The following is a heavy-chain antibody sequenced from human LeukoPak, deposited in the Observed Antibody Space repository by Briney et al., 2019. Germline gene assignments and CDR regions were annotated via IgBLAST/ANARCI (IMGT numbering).Heavy chain of an antibody. V-gene: IGHV3-23*01. J-gene: IGHJ4*02. CDR1: GFTFSSYA. CDR2: ISGNGGST. Sequence: GGSLRLSCAASGFTFSSYAMNWVRQAPGKGLEWVSSISGNGGSTYYADSVKGRFTITRDNSKNTLYLQMNSLKTEDTAVYYCTTTGRLRYFDWLPDYWGQGTLVTVSS. CDR3: TTTGRLRYFDWLPDY. D-gene: IGHD3-9*01.